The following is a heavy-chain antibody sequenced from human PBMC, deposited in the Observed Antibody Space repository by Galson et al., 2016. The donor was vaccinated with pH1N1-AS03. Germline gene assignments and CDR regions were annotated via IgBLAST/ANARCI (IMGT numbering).Heavy chain of an antibody. J-gene: IGHJ3*02. CDR3: ARGRGYNYGFVGAAFDI. CDR1: GVTFRNFV. V-gene: IGHV1-69*13. Sequence: SVKVSCKASGVTFRNFVISWVRQAPGQGLEWVGGIIATFGTPKHAQKFQGRVTITADESTSTAYVELSSLPSEDTAVYYCARGRGYNYGFVGAAFDIWGQGTTVTVSS. D-gene: IGHD5-18*01. CDR2: IIATFGTP.